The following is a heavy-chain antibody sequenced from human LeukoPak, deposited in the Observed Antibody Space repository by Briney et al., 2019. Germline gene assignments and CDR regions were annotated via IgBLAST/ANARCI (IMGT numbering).Heavy chain of an antibody. Sequence: ASVKVSCKASGYTFTSYGISWVRQAPGQGLEWMGWICASNGNTNYAQKLQGRVTMTTDTSTSTAYMELRSLRSDDTAVYYCARGYCSSTSCYLEPFDPWGQGTLVTVSS. V-gene: IGHV1-18*01. CDR2: ICASNGNT. CDR1: GYTFTSYG. D-gene: IGHD2-2*01. J-gene: IGHJ5*02. CDR3: ARGYCSSTSCYLEPFDP.